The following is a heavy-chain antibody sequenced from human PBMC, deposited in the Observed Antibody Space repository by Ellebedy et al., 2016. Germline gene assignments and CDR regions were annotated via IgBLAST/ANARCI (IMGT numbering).Heavy chain of an antibody. D-gene: IGHD1-26*01. CDR3: ARDRASSGSAWN. CDR1: GDSISSGAYY. V-gene: IGHV4-31*03. J-gene: IGHJ4*02. Sequence: LRLXCSVSGDSISSGAYYWSWIRQHPGKGLEWIGYIYYSGSTYYNPSLKSRVTISVDTSKNQFSLKLSSVTAADTAVYYCARDRASSGSAWNWGQGTLVTVSS. CDR2: IYYSGST.